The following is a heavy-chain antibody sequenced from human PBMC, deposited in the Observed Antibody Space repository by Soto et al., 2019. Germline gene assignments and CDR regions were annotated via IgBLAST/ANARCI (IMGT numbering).Heavy chain of an antibody. CDR2: ISGSSSTI. J-gene: IGHJ4*02. V-gene: IGHV3-48*01. CDR1: GFTFSSYS. Sequence: GGSLRLSCAASGFTFSSYSMNWVRQAPGEGLEWISYISGSSSTIYSADSVEGRFTISRDNAKKSLFLQMNSLRADDTAVYYCARDKQYYYDRSGPFWGQGTLVTVSS. CDR3: ARDKQYYYDRSGPF. D-gene: IGHD3-22*01.